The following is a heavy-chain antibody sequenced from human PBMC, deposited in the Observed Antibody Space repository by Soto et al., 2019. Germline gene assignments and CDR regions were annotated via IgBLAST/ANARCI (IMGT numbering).Heavy chain of an antibody. CDR1: GFPFSTYG. Sequence: QVQLVESGGGVVQPGRSLRLSCSASGFPFSTYGMHWVRQAPGKGLEWVAVISYDGSHKYYADSVKGRFTISRDNSKNIVYLEINALRTEDTARYDCAKKEITLVREVVISAPVYPYDHHGLDFWGRGTTVTVS. V-gene: IGHV3-30*18. CDR3: AKKEITLVREVVISAPVYPYDHHGLDF. J-gene: IGHJ6*02. D-gene: IGHD3-10*01. CDR2: ISYDGSHK.